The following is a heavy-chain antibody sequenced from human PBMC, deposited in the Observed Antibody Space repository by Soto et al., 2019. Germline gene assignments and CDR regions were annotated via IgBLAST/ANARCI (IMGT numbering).Heavy chain of an antibody. V-gene: IGHV3-33*01. CDR2: IWYDGSNK. CDR3: ARDSNGDSSGYCDY. Sequence: GGSLRLSCAASGFTFSSYGMHWVRQAPGKGLEWVAVIWYDGSNKYYADSVKGRFTISRDNSKNTLYLQMNSLRAEDTAVYYCARDSNGDSSGYCDYWGQGTLVTVSS. D-gene: IGHD3-22*01. J-gene: IGHJ4*02. CDR1: GFTFSSYG.